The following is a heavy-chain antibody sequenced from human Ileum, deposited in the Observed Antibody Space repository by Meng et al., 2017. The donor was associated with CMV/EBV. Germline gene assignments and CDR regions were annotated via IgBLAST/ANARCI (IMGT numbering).Heavy chain of an antibody. D-gene: IGHD3-22*01. V-gene: IGHV4-30-4*08. CDR2: IHYSGST. Sequence: QVQPQESGPGLVKPSQTLSLTCPVSGASISCSDYYWSWIRQPPGKGLEWIGYIHYSGSTYYNPSLKSRVTISEDTSKNQFSLKLNSVTAADTAVYYCARASYYDSSYFDNWGQGTLVTVSS. CDR3: ARASYYDSSYFDN. J-gene: IGHJ4*02. CDR1: GASISCSDYY.